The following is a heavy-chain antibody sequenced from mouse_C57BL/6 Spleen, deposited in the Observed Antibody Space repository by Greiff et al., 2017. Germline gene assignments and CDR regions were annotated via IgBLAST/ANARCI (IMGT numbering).Heavy chain of an antibody. J-gene: IGHJ3*01. CDR2: IDPENGDT. CDR1: GFNIKDDY. Sequence: VHVKQSGAELVRPGASVKLSCTASGFNIKDDYMHWVKQRPEQGLEWIGWIDPENGDTEYASKFQGKATITADTSSNTAYLQLSSLTAEDTAVYYCTTWAYWGQGTLVTVSA. V-gene: IGHV14-4*01. CDR3: TTWAY.